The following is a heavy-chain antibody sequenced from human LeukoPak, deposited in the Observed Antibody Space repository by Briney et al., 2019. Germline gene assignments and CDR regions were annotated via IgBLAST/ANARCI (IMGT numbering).Heavy chain of an antibody. CDR1: GYTFTGYY. V-gene: IGHV1-2*02. J-gene: IGHJ6*03. D-gene: IGHD2-15*01. CDR2: INPNSGGT. Sequence: GASVKVSRKASGYTFTGYYMHWVRQAPGQGLEWMGWINPNSGGTNYAQKFQGRVTMTRDTSISTAYMELSRLRSDDTAVYYCARVDIVDYYYYMDVWGKGTTVTVSS. CDR3: ARVDIVDYYYYMDV.